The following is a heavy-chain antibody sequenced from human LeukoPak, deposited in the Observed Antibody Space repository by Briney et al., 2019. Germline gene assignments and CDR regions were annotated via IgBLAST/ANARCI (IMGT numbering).Heavy chain of an antibody. CDR1: GGSISSSNW. J-gene: IGHJ6*02. D-gene: IGHD3-22*01. CDR3: ARRKLSEARWDSSGYYGMDV. V-gene: IGHV4-4*02. CDR2: IYHSGST. Sequence: PSETLSLTCAVSGGSISSSNWWSWVRQPPGKGLEWIGEIYHSGSTNYNPSLKSRVTISVDKSKNQFSLKLSSVTAADTAVYYCARRKLSEARWDSSGYYGMDVWGQGTTVTVSS.